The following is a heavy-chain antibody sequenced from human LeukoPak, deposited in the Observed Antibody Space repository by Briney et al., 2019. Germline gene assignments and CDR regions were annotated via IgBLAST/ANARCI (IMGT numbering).Heavy chain of an antibody. D-gene: IGHD6-13*01. CDR1: GSSISSSNW. J-gene: IGHJ5*02. V-gene: IGHV4-4*02. CDR3: ARDRRYSSSWDNWFDP. Sequence: SETLSLTCAVSGSSISSSNWWSWVRQPPGKGLEWIGEIYHSGSTNYNPSLKSRVTISVDKSKNQFSLKLSSVTAADTAVYYCARDRRYSSSWDNWFDPWGQGTLVTVSS. CDR2: IYHSGST.